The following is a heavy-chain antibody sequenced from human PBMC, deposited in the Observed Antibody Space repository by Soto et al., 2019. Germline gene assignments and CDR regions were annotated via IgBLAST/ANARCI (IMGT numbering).Heavy chain of an antibody. CDR2: INHSGST. V-gene: IGHV4-34*01. CDR1: GGSFSGYY. J-gene: IGHJ4*02. CDR3: ARLLAGNDDY. D-gene: IGHD3-9*01. Sequence: QVQLQQWGAGLLKPSETLSLTCAVYGGSFSGYYWSWIRQPPGKGLEWIGEINHSGSTNYNPSLKSRVTISVDTSKNQFSLKVSSVPAADTAVYYGARLLAGNDDYWGQGTLVTVSS.